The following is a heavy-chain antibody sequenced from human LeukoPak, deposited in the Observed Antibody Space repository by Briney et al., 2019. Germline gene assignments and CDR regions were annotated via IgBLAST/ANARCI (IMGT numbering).Heavy chain of an antibody. CDR1: GFTFSAYW. D-gene: IGHD1-1*01. V-gene: IGHV3-74*01. J-gene: IGHJ4*02. CDR3: AREILEPGKTHEY. CDR2: INNDGTAT. Sequence: GGSLRPSRAASGFTFSAYWMHWVRQVPGKGLVWVSRINNDGTATFFADSVKGRFTISRDNAKNTLYLQMDSLRAEDTAMYYCAREILEPGKTHEYWGQGTLVTVSS.